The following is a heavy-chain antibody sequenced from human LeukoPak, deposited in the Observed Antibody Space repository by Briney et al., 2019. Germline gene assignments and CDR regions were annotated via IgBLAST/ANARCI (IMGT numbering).Heavy chain of an antibody. D-gene: IGHD4-23*01. V-gene: IGHV3-30*03. CDR1: GFTFSSYG. Sequence: GGSLRLSCAASGFTFSSYGMHWVRQAPGKGLEWVAVISYDGSNKYYADSVKGRFTISRDNAKNSLYLQMNSLRAEDTTVYYCARDWDYGGNSDDAFDIWGQGTMVTVSS. CDR3: ARDWDYGGNSDDAFDI. CDR2: ISYDGSNK. J-gene: IGHJ3*02.